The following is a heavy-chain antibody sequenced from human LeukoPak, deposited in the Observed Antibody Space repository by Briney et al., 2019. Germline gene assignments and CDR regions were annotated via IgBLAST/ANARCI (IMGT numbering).Heavy chain of an antibody. Sequence: GGSLRLSCAASGFTFSSYGMHWVRQAPGKGLEWVALISYDGSNKYYADSVKGRLTISRDNSKNTLYLQMNSLRAEDTAVYYCAKVNPDTSGYYADDYWGQGTLVTVSS. CDR3: AKVNPDTSGYYADDY. CDR2: ISYDGSNK. CDR1: GFTFSSYG. J-gene: IGHJ4*02. D-gene: IGHD3-22*01. V-gene: IGHV3-30*18.